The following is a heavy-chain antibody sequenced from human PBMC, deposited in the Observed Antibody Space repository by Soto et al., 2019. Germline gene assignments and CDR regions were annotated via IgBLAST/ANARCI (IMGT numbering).Heavy chain of an antibody. CDR2: IYSGGST. V-gene: IGHV3-66*01. Sequence: EVQLVESGGGLVQPVGSLRLSCAASGFTVSSNYMSWVSQAPGKGLEWVSVIYSGGSTYYADSVKGRYTISRDNAKNTLNLQKNSLTAEDTAVYYWAREGGFGVVIHLDYCGQGSLVTVSS. CDR1: GFTVSSNY. D-gene: IGHD3-16*02. CDR3: AREGGFGVVIHLDY. J-gene: IGHJ4*02.